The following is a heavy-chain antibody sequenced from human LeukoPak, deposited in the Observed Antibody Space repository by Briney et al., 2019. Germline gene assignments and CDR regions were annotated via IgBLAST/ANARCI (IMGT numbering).Heavy chain of an antibody. D-gene: IGHD3-10*01. V-gene: IGHV5-51*01. Sequence: GESLKISWRGSGYSFTCYWIGWVRQRPGKGLGWMGIIYPGDPDTRYSPSFQGKVTMSADKSISTDYMQWSSLKASDTAMYYCARRGYYYGSGSYSGRNWFAPWGQGTLVTVYS. CDR1: GYSFTCYW. CDR3: ARRGYYYGSGSYSGRNWFAP. J-gene: IGHJ5*02. CDR2: IYPGDPDT.